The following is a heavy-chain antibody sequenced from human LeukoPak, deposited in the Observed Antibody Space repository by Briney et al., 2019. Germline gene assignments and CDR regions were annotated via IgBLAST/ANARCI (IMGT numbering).Heavy chain of an antibody. V-gene: IGHV4-4*07. CDR3: ARHLRSGAVDY. CDR2: IYTSGST. J-gene: IGHJ4*02. CDR1: GVSISSYY. D-gene: IGHD4-17*01. Sequence: SETLSLTCTVSGVSISSYYWSWIRQPAGKGLEWIGRIYTSGSTNYNPSLKSRVTMSVDTSKNQFSLELSSVTAADTAVYYCARHLRSGAVDYWGQGTLVTVSS.